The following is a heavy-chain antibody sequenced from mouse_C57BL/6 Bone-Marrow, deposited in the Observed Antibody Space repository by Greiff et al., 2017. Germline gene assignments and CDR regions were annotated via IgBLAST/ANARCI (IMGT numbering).Heavy chain of an antibody. CDR1: GYAFTNYL. J-gene: IGHJ1*03. V-gene: IGHV1-54*01. CDR3: ARWLQWYFDV. CDR2: INPVSGGT. D-gene: IGHD2-2*01. Sequence: QVQLQQSGAELVRPGTSVKVSCKASGYAFTNYLIEWVKQRPGQGLEWIGVINPVSGGTNYNEKFKGKATLTADKSSSTASMQLSSLTSEDSAVYFCARWLQWYFDVWGTGTTVTVSS.